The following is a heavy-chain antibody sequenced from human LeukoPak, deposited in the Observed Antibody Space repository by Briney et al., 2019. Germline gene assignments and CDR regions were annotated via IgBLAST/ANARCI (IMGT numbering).Heavy chain of an antibody. J-gene: IGHJ3*02. D-gene: IGHD6-13*01. CDR3: ARQAAAGAFDI. CDR2: IYYSGST. Sequence: SETLSLTCTVSGGSISSYYWSWIRQPPGKGLEWIGYIYYSGSTNYNPSLKSRVTISVDTSKNRFSLKLSSVTAADTAVYYCARQAAAGAFDIWGQGTMVTVSS. CDR1: GGSISSYY. V-gene: IGHV4-59*08.